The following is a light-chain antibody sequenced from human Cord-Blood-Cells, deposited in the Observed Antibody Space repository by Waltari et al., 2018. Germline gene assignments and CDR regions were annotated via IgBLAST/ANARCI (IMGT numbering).Light chain of an antibody. CDR2: AAS. J-gene: IGKJ1*01. Sequence: DIQMTQSPSSLSASVGDRVTITCRASQSISSYLNCYQQKPGKTPKLLIYAASSLQSGVPSRFSGSGSGTEFTLTIISLQPEDFSTYYFQQSYSTPPSFGHVTEVEIK. V-gene: IGKV1-39*01. CDR3: QQSYSTPPS. CDR1: QSISSY.